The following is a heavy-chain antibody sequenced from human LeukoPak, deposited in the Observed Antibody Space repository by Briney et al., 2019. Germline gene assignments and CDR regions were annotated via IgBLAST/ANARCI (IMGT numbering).Heavy chain of an antibody. CDR3: ARDRIEVAGDDAFDI. CDR2: IYRGGSI. V-gene: IGHV3-53*01. J-gene: IGHJ3*02. CDR1: GFTVSSNY. D-gene: IGHD6-19*01. Sequence: PGGSLRLSCAASGFTVSSNYMSWVRQAPGKGLEWVSVIYRGGSIYYADSVKGRFTISRDNSKNTLYLQMNSLRAEDTAVYYCARDRIEVAGDDAFDIWGQGTMVTVSS.